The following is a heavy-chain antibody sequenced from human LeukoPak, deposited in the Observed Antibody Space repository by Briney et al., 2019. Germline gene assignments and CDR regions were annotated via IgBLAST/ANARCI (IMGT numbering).Heavy chain of an antibody. CDR3: ARNLWFGDPLKTGAFDI. D-gene: IGHD3-10*01. V-gene: IGHV1-18*04. CDR2: ISAYNGNT. CDR1: GYTFTGYY. J-gene: IGHJ3*02. Sequence: ASVKVSCKASGYTFTGYYMHWVRQAPGQGLEWMGWISAYNGNTNYAQKLQGRVTMTTDTSTSTAYMELRSLRSDDTAVYYCARNLWFGDPLKTGAFDIWGQGTMVTVSS.